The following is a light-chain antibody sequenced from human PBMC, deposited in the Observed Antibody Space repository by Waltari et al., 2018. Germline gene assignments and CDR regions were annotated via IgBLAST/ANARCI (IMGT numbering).Light chain of an antibody. CDR1: SSNIGAGSA. Sequence: QSVLTHPPSVSGAPGQRVTISCTGSSSNIGAGSAVPWYQQLPGTAPKLLIYGNSNRPSGVPDRFSGSKSGTSASLAITGLQAEDEADYYCQSYDSSLSGYVFGTGTKVTVL. CDR3: QSYDSSLSGYV. V-gene: IGLV1-40*01. CDR2: GNS. J-gene: IGLJ1*01.